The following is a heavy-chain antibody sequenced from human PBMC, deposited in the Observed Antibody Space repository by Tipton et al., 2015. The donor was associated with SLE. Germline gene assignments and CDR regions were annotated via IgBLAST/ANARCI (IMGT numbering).Heavy chain of an antibody. D-gene: IGHD3-3*01. CDR3: VKVGRDYDFWSGYQVFFDY. CDR2: IWYDGSNK. Sequence: SLRLSCAASGFTFSSYGMHWVRQAPGKGLEWVAVIWYDGSNKYYADSVKGRFTISRDNSKNTLYLQMSSLRAEDTAVYYCVKVGRDYDFWSGYQVFFDYWRQGTMATVNS. V-gene: IGHV3-33*06. CDR1: GFTFSSYG. J-gene: IGHJ4*02.